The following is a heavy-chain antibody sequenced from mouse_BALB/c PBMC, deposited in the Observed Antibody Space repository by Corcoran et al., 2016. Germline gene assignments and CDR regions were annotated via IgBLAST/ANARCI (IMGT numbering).Heavy chain of an antibody. D-gene: IGHD2-10*02. CDR3: ARGREYGNPFAY. V-gene: IGHV1-26*01. CDR1: GYTFTDYY. J-gene: IGHJ3*01. Sequence: EVQLQQSGPELVKPGASVKMSCKASGYTFTDYYMDWVKQSHGKSLEWIGGINPNNGGTSYNQKFKGKATLTVDKSSSTAYMELRSLTSEDSAVYFCARGREYGNPFAYWGQGTLVTVSA. CDR2: INPNNGGT.